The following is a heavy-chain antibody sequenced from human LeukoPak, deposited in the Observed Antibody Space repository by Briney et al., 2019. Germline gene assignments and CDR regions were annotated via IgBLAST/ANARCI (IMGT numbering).Heavy chain of an antibody. CDR1: GFTVSTNY. V-gene: IGHV3-66*01. CDR3: ARGSGSYYWFAY. D-gene: IGHD1-26*01. CDR2: IYSGGST. Sequence: GGSLRLSCAASGFTVSTNYMSWVRQAPGKGLEWVSVIYSGGSTYYADSVKGRFTISRDISKNTLYLQMNSLRAEDTAVYYCARGSGSYYWFAYGGQGPLVTVSS. J-gene: IGHJ4*02.